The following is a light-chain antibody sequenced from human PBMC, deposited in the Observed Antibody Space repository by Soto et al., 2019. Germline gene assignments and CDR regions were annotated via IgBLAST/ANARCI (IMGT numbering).Light chain of an antibody. CDR3: HQRSNWPWYT. J-gene: IGKJ2*01. V-gene: IGKV3-11*01. Sequence: EIVLTQSPATLSLSPGERATLSCRASQSISIYFAWYQQKPGQAPRLLIHDASNRASGIPARFSGSGSGTDFTLTISSLEPEDFAVYYCHQRSNWPWYTFGQGTKLEIK. CDR1: QSISIY. CDR2: DAS.